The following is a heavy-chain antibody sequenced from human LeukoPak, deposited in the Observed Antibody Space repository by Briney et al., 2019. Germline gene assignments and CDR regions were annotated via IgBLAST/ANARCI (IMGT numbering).Heavy chain of an antibody. CDR3: ARDAGWARRYFDY. J-gene: IGHJ4*02. D-gene: IGHD1-26*01. CDR2: IKQDGSEK. V-gene: IGHV3-7*01. Sequence: GGSLRLSCAASGFTFSSYWMSWVRQAPGKGLEWVANIKQDGSEKYYVDSVKGRFTISRDNAKNSLCLQMNSLRAEDTAVYYCARDAGWARRYFDYWGQGTLVTVSS. CDR1: GFTFSSYW.